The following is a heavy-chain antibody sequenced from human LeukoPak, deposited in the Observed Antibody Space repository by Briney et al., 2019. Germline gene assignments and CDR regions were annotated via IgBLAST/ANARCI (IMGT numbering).Heavy chain of an antibody. J-gene: IGHJ4*02. CDR1: GGTFSSYA. D-gene: IGHD2-2*01. CDR3: ARFAGRYCSSTSCSNDY. Sequence: GASVKVSCKASGGTFSSYAISWVRQAPGQGLEWMGRIIPILGIANYAQKFQGRVTITADKSTSTAYMELSSLRSEDTAVYYCARFAGRYCSSTSCSNDYWGQGTLVTVSS. CDR2: IIPILGIA. V-gene: IGHV1-69*04.